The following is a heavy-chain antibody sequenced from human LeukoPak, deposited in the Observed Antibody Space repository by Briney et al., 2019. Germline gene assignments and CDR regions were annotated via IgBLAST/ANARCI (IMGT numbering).Heavy chain of an antibody. D-gene: IGHD3-10*01. CDR1: GYTFINYG. V-gene: IGHV1-18*01. CDR2: ISAYNGNT. J-gene: IGHJ6*02. Sequence: ASVKVSCKASGYTFINYGISWVRQAPGQGLEWMGWISAYNGNTKYAQKLQGRVTMTTDTSTSTAYMELRSLKSDDTAVYYCARGGSLVRGAIRYYYGMDVWGQGTTVTVS. CDR3: ARGGSLVRGAIRYYYGMDV.